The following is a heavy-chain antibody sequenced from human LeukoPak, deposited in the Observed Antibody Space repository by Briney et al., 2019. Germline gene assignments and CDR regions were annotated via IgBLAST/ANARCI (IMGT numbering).Heavy chain of an antibody. J-gene: IGHJ6*03. CDR3: ARGVVLHYYYYYYMDV. CDR1: GGSFSGYY. D-gene: IGHD3-16*01. Sequence: PSETLSLTCAVYGGSFSGYYWSWIRQPPGKGLEWIGEINHSGSTNYNPSLKSRVTISVDTSKNQFSLKLSSVTAADTAVYYCARGVVLHYYYYYYMDVWGKGTTVTVSS. V-gene: IGHV4-34*01. CDR2: INHSGST.